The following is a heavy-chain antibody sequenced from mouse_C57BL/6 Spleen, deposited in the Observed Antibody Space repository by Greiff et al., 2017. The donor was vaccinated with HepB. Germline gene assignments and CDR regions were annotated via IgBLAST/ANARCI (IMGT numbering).Heavy chain of an antibody. V-gene: IGHV1-55*01. CDR3: ARWGSRYWYFDV. J-gene: IGHJ1*03. D-gene: IGHD1-1*01. CDR2: IYPGSGST. CDR1: GYTFTSYW. Sequence: VQLQQSGAELVKPGASVKMSCKASGYTFTSYWITWVKQRPGQGLEWIGDIYPGSGSTNYNEKFKSKATLTVDTSSSTAYMQLSSLTSEDSAVYYCARWGSRYWYFDVWGTGTTVTGSS.